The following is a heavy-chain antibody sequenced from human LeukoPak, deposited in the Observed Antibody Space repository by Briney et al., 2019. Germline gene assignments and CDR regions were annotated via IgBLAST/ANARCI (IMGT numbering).Heavy chain of an antibody. D-gene: IGHD6-13*01. V-gene: IGHV4-59*08. CDR3: ARQGGVRSSLSLRYFDY. J-gene: IGHJ4*02. CDR1: GGSISSYY. CDR2: IYYSGST. Sequence: SETLSLTCTVSGGSISSYYWGWIRQPPGKGLEWIGYIYYSGSTNYNPSLKSRVTISVDTSKNQFSLKLSSVTAADTAVYYCARQGGVRSSLSLRYFDYWGQGTLVTVSS.